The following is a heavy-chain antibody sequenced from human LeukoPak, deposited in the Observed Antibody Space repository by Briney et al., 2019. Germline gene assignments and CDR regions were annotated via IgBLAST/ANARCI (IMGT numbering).Heavy chain of an antibody. CDR3: AKGASIAVAGTLDY. Sequence: GGSLRLSCAASGFTFDDYAMHWVRQAPGKGLEWVSGISWNSGSIDYADSVEGRFTISRDNAKNSLYLQMNSLRAEDTALYYCAKGASIAVAGTLDYWGQGTLVTVSS. CDR1: GFTFDDYA. J-gene: IGHJ4*02. CDR2: ISWNSGSI. D-gene: IGHD6-19*01. V-gene: IGHV3-9*01.